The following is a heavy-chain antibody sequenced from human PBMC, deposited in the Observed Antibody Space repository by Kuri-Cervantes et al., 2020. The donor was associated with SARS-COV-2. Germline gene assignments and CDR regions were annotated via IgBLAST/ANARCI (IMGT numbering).Heavy chain of an antibody. CDR2: IYYSGST. J-gene: IGHJ4*02. CDR3: ASRSASLTELYYFDY. Sequence: GSLRLSCTVSGGSISSSSYYWGWIRQPPGKGLEWIGSIYYSGSTYYNPSLKSRVTISVDTSKNQFSLKLSSVTAADTAAYYCASRSASLTELYYFDYWGQGTLVTVSS. D-gene: IGHD1-20*01. CDR1: GGSISSSSYY. V-gene: IGHV4-39*07.